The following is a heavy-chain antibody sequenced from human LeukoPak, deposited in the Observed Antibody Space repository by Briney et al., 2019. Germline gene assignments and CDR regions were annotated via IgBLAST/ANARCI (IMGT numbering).Heavy chain of an antibody. CDR3: AKDRSYDNSGCSDY. D-gene: IGHD3-22*01. CDR1: GFSFDDYA. V-gene: IGHV3-9*01. CDR2: ITWNRDKI. Sequence: GGSLRLSCTVSGFSFDDYAMHWVRQAPGKGLEWVSGITWNRDKIGYGDSVKGRFTISRDNVKNVLYLQMNSLRPEDTALYYCAKDRSYDNSGCSDYWGQGTLVTVSS. J-gene: IGHJ4*02.